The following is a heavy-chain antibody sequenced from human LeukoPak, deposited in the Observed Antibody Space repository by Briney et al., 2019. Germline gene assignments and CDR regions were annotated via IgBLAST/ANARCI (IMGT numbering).Heavy chain of an antibody. D-gene: IGHD5-18*01. Sequence: SETLSLTCAVYGGSFSGYYWSWIRQPPGKGLEWIGEINHSGSTNYNPSLKSRVTISVDTSKNQFSLKLSSVTAADTAVYYCAREVAGIQLFDYWGQGTLVTVSS. CDR2: INHSGST. CDR3: AREVAGIQLFDY. J-gene: IGHJ4*02. V-gene: IGHV4-34*01. CDR1: GGSFSGYY.